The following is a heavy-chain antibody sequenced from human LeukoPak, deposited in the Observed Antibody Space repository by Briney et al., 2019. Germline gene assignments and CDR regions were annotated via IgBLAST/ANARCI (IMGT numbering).Heavy chain of an antibody. CDR2: IYTSGST. D-gene: IGHD3-10*01. V-gene: IGHV4-4*07. J-gene: IGHJ5*02. CDR1: GGSISNYY. Sequence: SETLSLTCTVSGGSISNYYWTWIRQPAGKGLEWIGRIYTSGSTYYNPSLKSRVTISVDTSKNQISLKLSSVTAADTAVYYCARDSTTMVYNWFDPWGQGTLVTVSS. CDR3: ARDSTTMVYNWFDP.